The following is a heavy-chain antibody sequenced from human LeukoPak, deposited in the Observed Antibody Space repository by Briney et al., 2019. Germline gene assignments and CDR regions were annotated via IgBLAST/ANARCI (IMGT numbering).Heavy chain of an antibody. Sequence: GASVTVSCKASGYTFTSYGISWVRQAPGQGLEWMGWISAYNGNTNYAQKLQGRVTMTTDTSTSTAYMELRSLRSDDTAVYYCARDGLAITNYYYYYMDVWGKGTTVTVSS. V-gene: IGHV1-18*01. CDR3: ARDGLAITNYYYYYMDV. J-gene: IGHJ6*03. CDR2: ISAYNGNT. CDR1: GYTFTSYG. D-gene: IGHD1-1*01.